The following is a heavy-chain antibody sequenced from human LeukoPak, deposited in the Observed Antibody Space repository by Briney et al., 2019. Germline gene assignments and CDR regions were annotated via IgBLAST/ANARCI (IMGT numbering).Heavy chain of an antibody. CDR1: GGTFSSSA. Sequence: SVKVSCKASGGTFSSSAISWVRQAPGQGLEWMGGIIPIFGTANYAQKFQGRVTITTDESTSTAYMELSSLRSEDTAVYDCARQSVYSYVNRGFDPWGQGTLVTVSS. J-gene: IGHJ5*02. D-gene: IGHD5-18*01. CDR3: ARQSVYSYVNRGFDP. CDR2: IIPIFGTA. V-gene: IGHV1-69*05.